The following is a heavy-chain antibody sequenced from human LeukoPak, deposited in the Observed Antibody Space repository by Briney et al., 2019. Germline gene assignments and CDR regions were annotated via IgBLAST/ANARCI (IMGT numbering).Heavy chain of an antibody. Sequence: GGSLRLSCAASGFTFSSYGMHWVRQAPGKGLEWVAAIWYDGSNKYYADSVKGRFTISRDNSKNTLYLQMNSLRAEDTAVYYCARGGRGSYVLFDYWGQGTLVTVSS. CDR2: IWYDGSNK. CDR1: GFTFSSYG. V-gene: IGHV3-33*01. D-gene: IGHD1-26*01. J-gene: IGHJ4*02. CDR3: ARGGRGSYVLFDY.